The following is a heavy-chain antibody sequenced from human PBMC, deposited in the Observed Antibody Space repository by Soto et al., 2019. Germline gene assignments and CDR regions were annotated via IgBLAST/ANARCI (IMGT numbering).Heavy chain of an antibody. V-gene: IGHV3-23*01. J-gene: IGHJ4*02. CDR2: ISGGGSNT. CDR3: AKDSNKYSSSLRGRYFDY. Sequence: EVQRLESGGGLVQRGGSLRLSCAASGFPFSSYVMSWVRQAPGKGLEWVSGISGGGSNTFYADSVKGRFTISRDNSKNTLLLQMNSLGAEDTAVYYCAKDSNKYSSSLRGRYFDYWGQGIGFTVSS. CDR1: GFPFSSYV. D-gene: IGHD4-4*01.